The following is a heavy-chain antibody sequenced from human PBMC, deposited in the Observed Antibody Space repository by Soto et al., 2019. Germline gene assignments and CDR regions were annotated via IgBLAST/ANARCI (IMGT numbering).Heavy chain of an antibody. D-gene: IGHD3-22*01. J-gene: IGHJ6*02. Sequence: TLSLTYTVTGRSIRSRGSSRSWVSQHPGKGLEWIGYIYYSGSTYYNPSLKSRVTISVDKSKNQFSLKLSSVTAADTAVYYCARSPDSSGYYPRWYYYGMDVWGQGTTVT. CDR1: GRSIRSRGSS. CDR3: ARSPDSSGYYPRWYYYGMDV. V-gene: IGHV4-31*03. CDR2: IYYSGST.